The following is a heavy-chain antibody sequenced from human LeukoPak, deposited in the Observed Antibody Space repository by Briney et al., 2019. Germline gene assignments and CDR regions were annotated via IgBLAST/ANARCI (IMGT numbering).Heavy chain of an antibody. D-gene: IGHD3-10*01. V-gene: IGHV1-2*02. J-gene: IGHJ3*02. CDR2: INPNNGGT. CDR1: GYSFTSFP. Sequence: GASVKVSCKSSGYSFTSFPINWVRQAPGQGLEWVGWINPNNGGTYYGQKFQGRVTMTRDTSIRAAYMDLSSLISEDTAVYYCAREGINRVRGVPFDIWGQGTMVTVSS. CDR3: AREGINRVRGVPFDI.